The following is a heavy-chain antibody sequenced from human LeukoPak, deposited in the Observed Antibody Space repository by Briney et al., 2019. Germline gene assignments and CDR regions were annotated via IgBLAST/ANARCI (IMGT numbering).Heavy chain of an antibody. D-gene: IGHD3-22*01. V-gene: IGHV1-18*01. CDR1: GSTFTSYG. CDR3: ARDVGEYYYDSSGYYSS. J-gene: IGHJ5*02. Sequence: ASVNVSFNASGSTFTSYGISWVRQPHAQGHEWMGWISVYYGNTNYAQKLQGRVTMTTDTSTSTAYMELRRLRSEDTAVYYCARDVGEYYYDSSGYYSSWGQGTLVTVSS. CDR2: ISVYYGNT.